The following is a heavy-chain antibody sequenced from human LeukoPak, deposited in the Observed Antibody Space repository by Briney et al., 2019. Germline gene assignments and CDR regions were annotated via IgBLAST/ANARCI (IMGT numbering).Heavy chain of an antibody. Sequence: GGSLRLSCAVSGFTFSDYYMSWVRQAPGKGLEWLSHISTTDDTAYNADSVKGRFSISRDNAKSTLYLQMNSLRVEDTAVYFCARCGDSLNKVDCWGQGTLVTV. CDR2: ISTTDDTA. CDR1: GFTFSDYY. D-gene: IGHD7-27*01. CDR3: ARCGDSLNKVDC. J-gene: IGHJ4*02. V-gene: IGHV3-11*01.